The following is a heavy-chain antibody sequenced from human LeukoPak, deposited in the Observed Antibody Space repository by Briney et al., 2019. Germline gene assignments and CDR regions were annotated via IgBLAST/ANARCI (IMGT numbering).Heavy chain of an antibody. D-gene: IGHD6-19*01. J-gene: IGHJ5*02. CDR2: MHYSRNT. CDR1: GGSTSGSSSY. Sequence: PETLSLTCVVAGGSTSGSSSYCGWVRHPRGKGLEWIGSMHYSRNTYYNPSLTSRVTISVDTSKNQFSLKLSSVTAADTAVYYCARLGASSGRVNWFDPWGQGTLVTVSS. CDR3: ARLGASSGRVNWFDP. V-gene: IGHV4-39*01.